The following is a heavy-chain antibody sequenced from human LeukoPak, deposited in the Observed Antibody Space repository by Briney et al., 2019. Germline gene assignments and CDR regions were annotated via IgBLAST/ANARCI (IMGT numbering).Heavy chain of an antibody. CDR2: ISGSGGST. J-gene: IGHJ4*02. Sequence: PGGSLRLSCAASGFTFSSYAMSWVRQAPGKGLEWVSAISGSGGSTYYADSVKGRFTISRDNSKNTLYLQMNSLSAEATAVYYCAKALNGSYYVWGQGTLVTVSS. CDR1: GFTFSSYA. V-gene: IGHV3-23*01. CDR3: AKALNGSYYV. D-gene: IGHD1-26*01.